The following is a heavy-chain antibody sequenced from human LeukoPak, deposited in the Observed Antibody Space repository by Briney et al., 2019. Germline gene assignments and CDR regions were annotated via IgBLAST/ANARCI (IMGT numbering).Heavy chain of an antibody. CDR2: IYYSGST. CDR1: GGSISSYY. Sequence: SETLSLTCSVSGGSISSYYWSWIRQPPGKGLEWIGYIYYSGSTNYNPSLKSRVTISEDTSKNQFSLKLSSVTAADTAVYYCAGQLGPLHYFDYWGQGTLVTVSS. J-gene: IGHJ4*02. V-gene: IGHV4-59*08. CDR3: AGQLGPLHYFDY.